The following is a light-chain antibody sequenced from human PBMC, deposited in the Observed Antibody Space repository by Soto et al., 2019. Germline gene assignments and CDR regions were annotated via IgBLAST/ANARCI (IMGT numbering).Light chain of an antibody. CDR2: DAS. J-gene: IGKJ4*01. CDR1: QSIIGY. CDR3: QQLRMYPST. V-gene: IGKV1-5*01. Sequence: DIQMTQSPSTLSASVGDRVTITCRASQSIIGYLAWYQQKPGKAPKLLIYDASNLESGVPSRFSGSGSGTEFALTITSLQAEDFATYYCQQLRMYPSTFGGGTKVDI.